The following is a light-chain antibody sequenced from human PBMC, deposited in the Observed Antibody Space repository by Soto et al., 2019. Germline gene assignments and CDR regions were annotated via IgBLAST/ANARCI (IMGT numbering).Light chain of an antibody. V-gene: IGKV3-15*01. CDR1: QSVSSN. Sequence: EIVMTQSPGTLSVSPGERATLSCRASQSVSSNLAWYQQKPGQAPRLLIYGASTRATGIPARFSGSGSGTEFTLTISSLQSEDLALSYCQQYKNWPLTFGPGTKVDIK. CDR2: GAS. CDR3: QQYKNWPLT. J-gene: IGKJ3*01.